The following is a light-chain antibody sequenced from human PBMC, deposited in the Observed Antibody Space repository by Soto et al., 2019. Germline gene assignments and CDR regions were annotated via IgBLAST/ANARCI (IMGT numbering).Light chain of an antibody. CDR3: QQLDDSQWT. V-gene: IGKV3-20*01. Sequence: LVLTQSPGTLSVSPGERVTLSCWASQSVHSRYLSWYQQKVGQAPRLLIFATSRRATGIPDRFSGSGSGTDFTLTISRLEPKDFAVYYCQQLDDSQWTFGQGTKVEIK. CDR1: QSVHSRY. J-gene: IGKJ1*01. CDR2: ATS.